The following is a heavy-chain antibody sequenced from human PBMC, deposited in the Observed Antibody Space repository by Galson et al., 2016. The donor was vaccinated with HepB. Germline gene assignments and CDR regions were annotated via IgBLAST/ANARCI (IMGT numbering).Heavy chain of an antibody. Sequence: SVKVSCKASGFTFTSYGISWVRQAPGQGLEWMGWIKPNSGGTNYAHKFQCRVTMARDTSISTAYMELSGLKSDDTAVYYCARVFTMVRGVTNTFYYYGMDVWGQGTTVTVSS. D-gene: IGHD3-10*01. CDR2: IKPNSGGT. CDR3: ARVFTMVRGVTNTFYYYGMDV. V-gene: IGHV1-2*07. J-gene: IGHJ6*02. CDR1: GFTFTSYG.